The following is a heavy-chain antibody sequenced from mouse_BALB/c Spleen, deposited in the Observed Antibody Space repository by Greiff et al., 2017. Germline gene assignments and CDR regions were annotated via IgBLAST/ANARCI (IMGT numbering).Heavy chain of an antibody. CDR1: GYSFTSYY. V-gene: IGHV1-66*01. D-gene: IGHD1-1*01. CDR3: ARDYYGSSPLAY. Sequence: VNVVESGPELVKPGASVKISCKASGYSFTSYYIHWVKQRPGQGLEWIGWIFPGSGNTKYNEKFKGKATLTADTSSSTAYMQLSSLTSEDSAVYFCARDYYGSSPLAYWGQGTLVTVSA. CDR2: IFPGSGNT. J-gene: IGHJ3*01.